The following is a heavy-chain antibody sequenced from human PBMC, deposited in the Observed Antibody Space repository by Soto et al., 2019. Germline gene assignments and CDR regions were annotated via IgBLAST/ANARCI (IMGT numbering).Heavy chain of an antibody. CDR2: ISGSGSTI. D-gene: IGHD3-3*01. J-gene: IGHJ6*02. V-gene: IGHV3-48*03. Sequence: PGGSLRLSCAASGFTFSGYEMNWVRQAPGKGLEWISYISGSGSTIYYADSVKGRFTISRDNAKKSLYLQMNSLRAEDTAVYYCAREVTVFGVIIPTTMDAWGQGTKVPVPS. CDR1: GFTFSGYE. CDR3: AREVTVFGVIIPTTMDA.